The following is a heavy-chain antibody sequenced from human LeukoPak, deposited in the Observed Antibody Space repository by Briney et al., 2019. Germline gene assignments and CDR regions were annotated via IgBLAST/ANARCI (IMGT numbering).Heavy chain of an antibody. V-gene: IGHV4-34*01. J-gene: IGHJ4*02. CDR2: INHSGST. Sequence: PSETLSLTCAVYGGSFSGYYWSWIRQPPGKGPEWIGEINHSGSTNYNPSLKSRVTISVDRSKNQFSLKLSSVTAADTAVYYCARAYLVVRGVISPPGIWGQGTLVTVSS. CDR3: ARAYLVVRGVISPPGI. D-gene: IGHD3-10*01. CDR1: GGSFSGYY.